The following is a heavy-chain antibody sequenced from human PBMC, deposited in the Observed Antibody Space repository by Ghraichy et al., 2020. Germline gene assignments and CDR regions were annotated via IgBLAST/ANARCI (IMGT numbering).Heavy chain of an antibody. CDR2: INHSGST. J-gene: IGHJ5*02. CDR1: GGSFSGYY. CDR3: ARGPIEQSLLRFLEWSVDP. Sequence: SETLSLTCAVYGGSFSGYYWSWIRQPPGKGLEWIGEINHSGSTNYNPSLKSRVTISVDTSLDQFSLRLSSVTAADTAVYYCARGPIEQSLLRFLEWSVDPWGQGTLVTVSS. V-gene: IGHV4-34*01. D-gene: IGHD3-3*01.